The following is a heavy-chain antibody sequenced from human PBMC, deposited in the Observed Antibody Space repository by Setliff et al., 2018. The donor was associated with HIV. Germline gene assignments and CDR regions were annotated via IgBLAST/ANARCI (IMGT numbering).Heavy chain of an antibody. V-gene: IGHV1-18*01. CDR3: AKSSDWPPYYFDH. D-gene: IGHD6-19*01. Sequence: GASVKVSCKASGYTFNNYGVTWVRQAPGQGLEWMGWISPYNGNTKYPVNYAQKFRGRVTINTDKLMTIAYLDLNSLRAEDTALYYCAKSSDWPPYYFDHWGQGTLVTVSS. J-gene: IGHJ4*02. CDR1: GYTFNNYG. CDR2: ISPYNGNT.